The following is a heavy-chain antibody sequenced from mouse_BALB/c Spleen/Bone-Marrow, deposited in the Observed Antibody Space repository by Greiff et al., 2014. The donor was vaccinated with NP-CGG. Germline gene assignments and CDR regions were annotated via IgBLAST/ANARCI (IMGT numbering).Heavy chain of an antibody. CDR1: GFTFSSYG. Sequence: EVQLVESGGDLVKPGGSLKLSCAASGFTFSSYGMSWVRQTPDKRLEWVATISSDGTNTYYPDSVKGRFTISRDNAKNTLYLQMSSLKSEDTAMYYCTRRGIYDERTAMDYWGQGTSVTVSS. D-gene: IGHD2-12*01. CDR2: ISSDGTNT. CDR3: TRRGIYDERTAMDY. J-gene: IGHJ4*01. V-gene: IGHV5-6*01.